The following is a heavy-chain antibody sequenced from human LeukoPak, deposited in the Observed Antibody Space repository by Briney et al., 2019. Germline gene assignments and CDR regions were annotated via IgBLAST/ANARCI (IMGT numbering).Heavy chain of an antibody. CDR1: GYTFTSYD. J-gene: IGHJ4*02. CDR2: INPSGDCT. D-gene: IGHD2-21*02. CDR3: ASVLYCGADCYSGRYFFDY. Sequence: ASVKVSCKASGYTFTSYDMHWVRQAPGQGLEWMGIINPSGDCTSYAQKFQGRVTMTRDTSTSTVYMELSSLRSEDTAVYYCASVLYCGADCYSGRYFFDYWGQGTLVTVSS. V-gene: IGHV1-46*01.